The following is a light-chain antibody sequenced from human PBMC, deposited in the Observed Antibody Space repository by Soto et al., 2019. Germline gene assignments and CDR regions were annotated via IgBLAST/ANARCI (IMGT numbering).Light chain of an antibody. Sequence: EIVLTQSPGTLSLSPGERATLSCRASQSVSISYLAWYQQKPGQAPRLLIYCASSRATGIPDRFSGSGSGTDFTLTISRLEPEDFAVYYCQQYGSSPRTFGQGTKLEIK. CDR1: QSVSISY. CDR3: QQYGSSPRT. J-gene: IGKJ2*01. V-gene: IGKV3-20*01. CDR2: CAS.